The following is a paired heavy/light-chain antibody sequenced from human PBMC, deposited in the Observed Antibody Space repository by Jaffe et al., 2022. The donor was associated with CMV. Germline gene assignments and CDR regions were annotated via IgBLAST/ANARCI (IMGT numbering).Light chain of an antibody. CDR1: SSDVGGYNY. J-gene: IGLJ3*02. CDR3: CSYAGNYTGV. Sequence: QSALTQPRSVSGSPGQSVTISCTGTSSDVGGYNYVSWYQQHPGKAPKLIIYDVSKRPSGVPDRFSGSKSGNTASLTISGLQAEDEADYYCCSYAGNYTGVFGGGTKVTVL. CDR2: DVS. V-gene: IGLV2-11*01.
Heavy chain of an antibody. D-gene: IGHD2-15*01. J-gene: IGHJ4*02. CDR3: ARRSSYCSTGTCYAGLFDY. CDR2: IYPDDSDT. CDR1: GYTFTNYW. V-gene: IGHV5-51*01. Sequence: EVQLVQSGAEVKKPGESLKISCKGSGYTFTNYWIGWVRQMPGKGLEWMGIIYPDDSDTRYSPSFQGQVTISADKSISTAYLRWSSLKASDTAMYYCARRSSYCSTGTCYAGLFDYWGQGTLVTVSS.